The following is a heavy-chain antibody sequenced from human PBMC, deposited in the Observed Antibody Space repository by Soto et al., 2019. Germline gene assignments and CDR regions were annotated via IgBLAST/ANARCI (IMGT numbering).Heavy chain of an antibody. D-gene: IGHD6-13*01. V-gene: IGHV1-46*03. J-gene: IGHJ3*01. CDR1: GYTFTSYY. CDR3: TRSIITTAGTDAFDL. Sequence: QVQLVQSGAEVKKPGASVRVSCKASGYTFTSYYIHWVRQAPGHGPEWMGMISPSSGGTDYAQKVQGRVTMTRDTSTSRDYMELSSLRSEDTAVYYCTRSIITTAGTDAFDLWGQGTLVTVSS. CDR2: ISPSSGGT.